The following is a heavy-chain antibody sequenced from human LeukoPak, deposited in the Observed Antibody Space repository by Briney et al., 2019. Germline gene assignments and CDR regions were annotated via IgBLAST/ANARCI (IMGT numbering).Heavy chain of an antibody. Sequence: SQTLSLTCTVSGASITRYYWTWIRQPVGKGLEWFGRMYTNGTVNYNPSLRSRVTMSRDTSRNQFSLKLTSVTAADTAVYYCARLLGSSGYAGDWYFDLWGPGALVTVSS. J-gene: IGHJ2*01. CDR2: MYTNGTV. CDR3: ARLLGSSGYAGDWYFDL. V-gene: IGHV4-4*07. D-gene: IGHD3-22*01. CDR1: GASITRYY.